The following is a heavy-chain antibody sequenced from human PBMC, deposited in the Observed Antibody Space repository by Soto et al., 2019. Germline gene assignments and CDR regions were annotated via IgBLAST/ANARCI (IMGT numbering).Heavy chain of an antibody. Sequence: QVQLVQSGAEVKKPGSSVKVSCKASGGTFSSYAISWVRQAPGQGLEWMGGIIPIFGTANYAQKFQGRVTITADESTSTAYMELSSLRSEDTAVYYCARVVVGYSSSWYYFDYWGQGTLVTVSS. CDR2: IIPIFGTA. CDR3: ARVVVGYSSSWYYFDY. J-gene: IGHJ4*02. D-gene: IGHD6-13*01. CDR1: GGTFSSYA. V-gene: IGHV1-69*01.